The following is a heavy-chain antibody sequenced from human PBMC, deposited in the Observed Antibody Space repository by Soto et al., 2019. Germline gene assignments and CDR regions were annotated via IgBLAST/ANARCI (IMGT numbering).Heavy chain of an antibody. CDR3: ARGQDFWSGYPFDY. J-gene: IGHJ4*02. CDR1: GGSFRGYY. V-gene: IGHV4-34*01. CDR2: INHSGST. Sequence: PSETLSLTCAVYGGSFRGYYWTGIRQPPGKGLEWIGEINHSGSTKYNPSLKSRVTISVDTSKNQFSLKLSSVTAADTAVYYCARGQDFWSGYPFDYWGPGTLVTVSS. D-gene: IGHD3-3*01.